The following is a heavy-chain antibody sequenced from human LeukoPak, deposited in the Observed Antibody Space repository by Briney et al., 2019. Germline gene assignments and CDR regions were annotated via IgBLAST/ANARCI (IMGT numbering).Heavy chain of an antibody. CDR3: ARVDPETSYNYYYYGMDV. D-gene: IGHD1-7*01. CDR2: ISAYNGNT. Sequence: GASVKVSCKASGYTFTSYGISWVRQAPGQGLEWMGWISAYNGNTNYAQKLQGRVTMTTDTSTSTAYMELRSLRSDDTAVYYCARVDPETSYNYYYYGMDVWGQGTTVTVSS. CDR1: GYTFTSYG. J-gene: IGHJ6*02. V-gene: IGHV1-18*01.